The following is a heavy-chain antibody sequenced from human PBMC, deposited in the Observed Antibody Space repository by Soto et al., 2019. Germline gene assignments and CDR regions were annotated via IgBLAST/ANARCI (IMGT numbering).Heavy chain of an antibody. CDR3: TRDGGGNFYYGMDV. D-gene: IGHD2-15*01. Sequence: EVHLVDSGGGLVQPGGSLRLSCAASGFTFNTYWMHWVRQAPGKGLVWISRINSNGSTTTYADSVKGRFTISRDNAKNTLYLQMNSLRAEDTAMYSCTRDGGGNFYYGMDVWGQGTTVTVSS. CDR2: INSNGSTT. CDR1: GFTFNTYW. V-gene: IGHV3-74*01. J-gene: IGHJ6*02.